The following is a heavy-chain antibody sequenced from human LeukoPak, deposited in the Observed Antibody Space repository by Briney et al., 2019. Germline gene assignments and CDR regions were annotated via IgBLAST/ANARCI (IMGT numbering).Heavy chain of an antibody. CDR2: ISGSGGST. Sequence: PGGSLRLSCAASGFTFSSYAMSWVRQAPGKGLEWVSAISGSGGSTYYADSVKGRFTISRDNSKNTLYLQMNSLRAEDTAVYYCAKTLGSSGAPVDYFDYWGQGTLVTVSS. CDR3: AKTLGSSGAPVDYFDY. J-gene: IGHJ4*02. CDR1: GFTFSSYA. D-gene: IGHD6-19*01. V-gene: IGHV3-23*01.